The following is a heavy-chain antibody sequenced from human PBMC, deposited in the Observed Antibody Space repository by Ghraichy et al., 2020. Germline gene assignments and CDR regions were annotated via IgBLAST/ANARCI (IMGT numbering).Heavy chain of an antibody. CDR2: ISGSGGST. D-gene: IGHD5-12*01. Sequence: ESLNISCAASGFTFSSYAMSWVRQAPGKGLEWVSAISGSGGSTYYADSVKGRFTISRDNSKNTLYLQMNSLRAEDTAVYYCAKDVGYYSSAPFDYWGQGTLVTVSS. CDR1: GFTFSSYA. CDR3: AKDVGYYSSAPFDY. J-gene: IGHJ4*02. V-gene: IGHV3-23*01.